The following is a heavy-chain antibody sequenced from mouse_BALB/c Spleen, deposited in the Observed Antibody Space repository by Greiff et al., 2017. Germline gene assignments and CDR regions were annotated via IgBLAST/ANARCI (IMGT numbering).Heavy chain of an antibody. D-gene: IGHD1-1*01. V-gene: IGHV1-61*01. CDR1: GYAFSSYW. CDR2: IHPSDSET. J-gene: IGHJ3*01. CDR3: ARRGYYGSSSAWFAY. Sequence: QVHVKQSGAELVRPGSSVKISCKASGYAFSSYWMNWVKQRPGQGLEWIGMIHPSDSETRLNQKFKDKATLTVDKSSSTAYMQLSSPTSEDSAVYYCARRGYYGSSSAWFAYWGQGTLVTVSA.